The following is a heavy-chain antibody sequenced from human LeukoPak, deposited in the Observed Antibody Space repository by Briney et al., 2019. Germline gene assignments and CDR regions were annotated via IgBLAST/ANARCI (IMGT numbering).Heavy chain of an antibody. D-gene: IGHD6-19*01. V-gene: IGHV3-33*01. Sequence: GGSLRLSCTASGFTFSSYGMHWVRQAPGKGLEWVAVIWYDGSNKYYADSVKGRFTISRDNSKNTLYLQMNSLRAEDTAVYYCARDRMAVAGTELFYWGQGTLVTVSS. J-gene: IGHJ4*02. CDR3: ARDRMAVAGTELFY. CDR1: GFTFSSYG. CDR2: IWYDGSNK.